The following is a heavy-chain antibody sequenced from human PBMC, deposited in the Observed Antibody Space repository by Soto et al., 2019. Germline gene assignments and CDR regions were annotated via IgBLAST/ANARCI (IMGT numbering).Heavy chain of an antibody. J-gene: IGHJ4*02. CDR3: AHSICRLAGSCRAFDY. D-gene: IGHD2-15*01. CDR2: IYWDDDK. V-gene: IGHV2-5*02. CDR1: GFSLSTSGVG. Sequence: QITLKESGPPLVKPTQTLTLTCTFSGFSLSTSGVGVGWIRQPPGKALEWLALIYWDDDKPYSPSLKSMLTIHKDTCKYQLALTMTHMDPVDTATYYCAHSICRLAGSCRAFDYWGQGTLVTVAS.